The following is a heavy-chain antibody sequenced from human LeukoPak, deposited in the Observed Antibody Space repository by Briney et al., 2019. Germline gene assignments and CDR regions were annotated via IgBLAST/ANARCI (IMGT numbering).Heavy chain of an antibody. J-gene: IGHJ3*01. D-gene: IGHD1-26*01. CDR3: ARVYSGTYHDAFDL. Sequence: GGSLRLSCAASGFTFSNNYINWVRQAPGKGLEWVSVIYISGNTFYVDSVKGRFTISRDNSENTVYLQMNSLRAEDTAMYCCARVYSGTYHDAFDLWGQGTLVTVSS. CDR1: GFTFSNNY. V-gene: IGHV3-53*01. CDR2: IYISGNT.